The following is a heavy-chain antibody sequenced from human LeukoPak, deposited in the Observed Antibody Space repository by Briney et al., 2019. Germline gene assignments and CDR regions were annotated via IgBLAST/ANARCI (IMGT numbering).Heavy chain of an antibody. J-gene: IGHJ4*02. CDR1: GFSFSSYW. V-gene: IGHV3-74*03. Sequence: GGSPRLSCAASGFSFSSYWMHWVRQAPGKGLVWVARISPDGSSALSADSVRGRFTISRDYADNTLYLQLNSLRAEDTAVYYCARVSFCPRCHFDYWGQGTLVTVSS. D-gene: IGHD2/OR15-2a*01. CDR2: ISPDGSSA. CDR3: ARVSFCPRCHFDY.